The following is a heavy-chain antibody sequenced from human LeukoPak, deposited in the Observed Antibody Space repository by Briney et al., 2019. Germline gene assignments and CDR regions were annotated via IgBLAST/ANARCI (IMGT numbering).Heavy chain of an antibody. J-gene: IGHJ4*02. D-gene: IGHD3-10*01. CDR3: ARGIIYNNYYFDD. V-gene: IGHV3-48*04. CDR2: ISSSSSTI. Sequence: GGSLRPSCAASGFTFSSYSMNWVRQAPGKGLEWVSYISSSSSTIYYADSVKGRFTISRDNARNTLYLQMNSLRAEDTAVYYCARGIIYNNYYFDDWGQGTLVTVSS. CDR1: GFTFSSYS.